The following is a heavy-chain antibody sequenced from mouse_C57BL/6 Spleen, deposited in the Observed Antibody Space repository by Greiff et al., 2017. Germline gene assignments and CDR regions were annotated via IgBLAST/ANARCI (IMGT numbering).Heavy chain of an antibody. CDR2: ISSGSSTI. CDR3: ARRRTHYYAMYY. CDR1: GFTFSDYG. Sequence: EVMLVESGGGLVKPGGSLKLSCAASGFTFSDYGMHWVRQAPEKGLEWVAYISSGSSTIYYADTVKGRFTISRDNAKNTLFLQMTSLRSEDTAMYYCARRRTHYYAMYYWGQGTSVTVSS. V-gene: IGHV5-17*01. J-gene: IGHJ4*01.